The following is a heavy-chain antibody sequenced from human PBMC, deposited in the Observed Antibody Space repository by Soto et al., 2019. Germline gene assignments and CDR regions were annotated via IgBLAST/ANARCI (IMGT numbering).Heavy chain of an antibody. D-gene: IGHD3-10*01. Sequence: SETLSLTCTVSSGSIGRGPYYWSWIRQNTGGGLEWIGYIYYTGSAYYNPSLESRVTMAIDTSKSHFSLKLISVTAADTAVYYCVFCTMVRGVTPFATWGLGTTVTVSS. J-gene: IGHJ6*02. V-gene: IGHV4-31*03. CDR3: VFCTMVRGVTPFAT. CDR1: SGSIGRGPYY. CDR2: IYYTGSA.